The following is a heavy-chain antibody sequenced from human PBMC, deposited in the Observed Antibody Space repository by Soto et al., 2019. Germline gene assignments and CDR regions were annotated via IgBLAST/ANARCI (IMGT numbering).Heavy chain of an antibody. D-gene: IGHD3-16*01. J-gene: IGHJ6*02. CDR2: IKHDGSEK. Sequence: EVQLVESGGGLVQPGGSLRLSCTASGFTFSSYWMSWVRQAPGKGLEWVASIKHDGSEKNYVDSVKGRFTISTDNAKNSVFLQMNSLRAEDTAVYYCARQGGRRTYYYYYGMDVWGQGTTVTVSS. V-gene: IGHV3-7*01. CDR3: ARQGGRRTYYYYYGMDV. CDR1: GFTFSSYW.